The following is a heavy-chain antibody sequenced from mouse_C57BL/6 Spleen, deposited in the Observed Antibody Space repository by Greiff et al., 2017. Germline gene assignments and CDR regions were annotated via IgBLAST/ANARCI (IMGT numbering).Heavy chain of an antibody. Sequence: EVKLMESGEGLVKPGGSLKLSCAASGFTFSSYAMSWVRQTPEKRLEWVAYISSGGDYIYYADTVKGRFTISRDNTRNTLYLQMSSLKSEDTAMYYCTRDLYDYDGYYAMDYWGQGTSVTVSS. CDR3: TRDLYDYDGYYAMDY. V-gene: IGHV5-9-1*02. J-gene: IGHJ4*01. D-gene: IGHD2-4*01. CDR2: ISSGGDYI. CDR1: GFTFSSYA.